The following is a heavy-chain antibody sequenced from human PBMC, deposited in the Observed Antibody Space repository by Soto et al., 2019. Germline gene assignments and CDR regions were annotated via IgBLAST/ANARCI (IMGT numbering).Heavy chain of an antibody. D-gene: IGHD3-10*01. CDR1: GYTFTSYD. Sequence: QVQLVQSGAEVKKPGASVKVSCKASGYTFTSYDINWVRQATGQGLEWMGWMNPNSGNTGYAQKFQGRVTFTRNTSISKAYMELSSLRSEDTAVYYCARGINYYDSGDDAFDIWGQGTMVTVSS. J-gene: IGHJ3*02. V-gene: IGHV1-8*01. CDR2: MNPNSGNT. CDR3: ARGINYYDSGDDAFDI.